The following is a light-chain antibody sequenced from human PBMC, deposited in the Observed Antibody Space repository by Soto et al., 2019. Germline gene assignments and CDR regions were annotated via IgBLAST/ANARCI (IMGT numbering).Light chain of an antibody. V-gene: IGKV1-5*01. Sequence: DIQMTQSPSTLSASVGDRVTITCRASQSIRSWLAWYQQKPGKAPKLLIYDASSLESGVPSRFSGSGSGTEFTLTISSLQSEDFATYYCQQYYSYPRTFGQGTKVDIK. CDR3: QQYYSYPRT. CDR2: DAS. CDR1: QSIRSW. J-gene: IGKJ1*01.